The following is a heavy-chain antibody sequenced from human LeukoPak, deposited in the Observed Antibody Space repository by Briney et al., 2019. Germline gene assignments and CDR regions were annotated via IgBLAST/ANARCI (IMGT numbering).Heavy chain of an antibody. CDR3: ARYGSGPDS. J-gene: IGHJ4*02. Sequence: GESLRIPCQAFGYSFSNNWITWVGQLPAKGLEWMGRIDPRDSQTNYSPSFQGHITISSDSSVTTAYSEWSSLTVADTATYYCARYGSGPDSWGQGTLVIVSS. CDR2: IDPRDSQT. V-gene: IGHV5-10-1*01. CDR1: GYSFSNNW. D-gene: IGHD3-10*01.